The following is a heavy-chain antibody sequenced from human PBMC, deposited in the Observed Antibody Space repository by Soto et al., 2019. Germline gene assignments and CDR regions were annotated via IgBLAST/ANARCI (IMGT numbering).Heavy chain of an antibody. D-gene: IGHD3-3*01. Sequence: PGGSLRLSCAVSGFTFSDYYMSWSRQAPGKGLEWVSYISSRGSSIYYADSVKGRFTISRDNAKNSLYLQMNGLRAEDTAVYYCASGYPDFWSGHSLSPYGMDVWGPGTTVTVSS. J-gene: IGHJ6*02. CDR3: ASGYPDFWSGHSLSPYGMDV. CDR2: ISSRGSSI. V-gene: IGHV3-11*01. CDR1: GFTFSDYY.